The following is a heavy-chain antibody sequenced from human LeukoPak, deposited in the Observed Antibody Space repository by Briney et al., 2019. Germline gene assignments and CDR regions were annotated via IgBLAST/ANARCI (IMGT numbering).Heavy chain of an antibody. D-gene: IGHD4-17*01. CDR1: GFTFSSYA. CDR3: GKDPNGDYVGAFDM. CDR2: ISGSGGST. Sequence: GGSLRLSCAASGFTFSSYAMHWVRQALGKGLEWVSAISGSGGSTYYADSVKGRFTISRDNSKNTLFLQVNSLRAEDTAVYYCGKDPNGDYVGAFDMWGQGTMVTVSP. V-gene: IGHV3-23*01. J-gene: IGHJ3*02.